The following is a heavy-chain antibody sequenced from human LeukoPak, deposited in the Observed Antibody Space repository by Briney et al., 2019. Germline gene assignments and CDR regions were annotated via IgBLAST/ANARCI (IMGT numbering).Heavy chain of an antibody. CDR1: GGSISNYY. CDR2: IYYSGST. CDR3: ARVAGAFDI. V-gene: IGHV4-59*01. D-gene: IGHD6-25*01. J-gene: IGHJ3*02. Sequence: SETLSLTCTVSGGSISNYYWSWIRQPPGKGLEWIGYIYYSGSTNYNPSLKSRVTISLDTSKNHVSLKLSSVTAADTAIYYCARVAGAFDIWGQGTLVTVSS.